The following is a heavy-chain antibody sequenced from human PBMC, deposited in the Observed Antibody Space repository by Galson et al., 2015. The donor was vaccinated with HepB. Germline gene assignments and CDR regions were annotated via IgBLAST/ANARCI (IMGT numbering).Heavy chain of an antibody. CDR3: ARGTYYYDSSRGDDAFDI. Sequence: SLRLSCAASGFTFSSYAMHWVRQAPGKGLEWVAVISYDGSNKYYADSVKGRFTISRDNSKNTLYLQMNSLRAEDTAVYYCARGTYYYDSSRGDDAFDIWGQGTMVTVSS. J-gene: IGHJ3*02. CDR1: GFTFSSYA. D-gene: IGHD3-22*01. CDR2: ISYDGSNK. V-gene: IGHV3-30-3*01.